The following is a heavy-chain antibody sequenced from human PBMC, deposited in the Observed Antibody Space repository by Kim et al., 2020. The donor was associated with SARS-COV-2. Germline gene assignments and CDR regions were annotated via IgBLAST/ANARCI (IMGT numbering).Heavy chain of an antibody. Sequence: GGSLRLSCAASGFTFSSYAMSWVRQAPGKGLEWVSAISGSGGSTYYADSVKGRFTISRDNSKNTLYLQMNSLRAEDTAVYYCAKEVRSSWPPSHYYYYGMDVWGQGTTVTVSS. J-gene: IGHJ6*02. CDR3: AKEVRSSWPPSHYYYYGMDV. CDR2: ISGSGGST. V-gene: IGHV3-23*01. CDR1: GFTFSSYA. D-gene: IGHD6-13*01.